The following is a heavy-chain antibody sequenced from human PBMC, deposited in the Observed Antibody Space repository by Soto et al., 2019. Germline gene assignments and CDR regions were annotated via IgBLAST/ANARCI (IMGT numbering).Heavy chain of an antibody. CDR2: IWYDGSNK. CDR1: GFTFSSYG. V-gene: IGHV3-33*01. CDR3: ARVGPKSSGTGIKRNYYYGMDV. J-gene: IGHJ6*02. Sequence: GGSLRLSCAASGFTFSSYGMHWVRQAPGKGLEWVAVIWYDGSNKYYADSVKGRFTISRDNSKNTLYLQMNSLRAEDTAVYYCARVGPKSSGTGIKRNYYYGMDVWGQGTTVTVSS. D-gene: IGHD1-1*01.